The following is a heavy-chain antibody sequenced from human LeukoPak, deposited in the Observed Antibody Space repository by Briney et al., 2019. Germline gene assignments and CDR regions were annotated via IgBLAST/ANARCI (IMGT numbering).Heavy chain of an antibody. J-gene: IGHJ4*02. Sequence: GGSLRLSCAASGFTFSSYGMHWVRQAPGKGLEWVAVISYDGSNKYYADSVKGRFTISRDNSKNTLYLQMNSLRAEDTAVYYCVYGVTTFDYWGQGTLVTVSS. CDR1: GFTFSSYG. CDR2: ISYDGSNK. V-gene: IGHV3-30*03. D-gene: IGHD4-17*01. CDR3: VYGVTTFDY.